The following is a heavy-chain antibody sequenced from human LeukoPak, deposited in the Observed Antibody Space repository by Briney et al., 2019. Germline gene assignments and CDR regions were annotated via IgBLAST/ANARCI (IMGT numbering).Heavy chain of an antibody. Sequence: GGSLRLSCAASGFTFDDYAVHWVRQVPGKGLEWVSGISWNSKMIDYADSVKGRFTISRDNAKNSLYLQMNSLRAGDTALYYCAKTRSNSLYSGSLVWFDYWGQGTLVTVSS. V-gene: IGHV3-9*01. CDR2: ISWNSKMI. D-gene: IGHD1-26*01. CDR3: AKTRSNSLYSGSLVWFDY. J-gene: IGHJ4*02. CDR1: GFTFDDYA.